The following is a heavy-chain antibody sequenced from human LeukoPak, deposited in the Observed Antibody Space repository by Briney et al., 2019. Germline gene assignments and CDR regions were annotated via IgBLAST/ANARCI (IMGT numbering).Heavy chain of an antibody. D-gene: IGHD3-3*01. CDR1: GFTFSSYA. CDR2: ISYDGSNK. V-gene: IGHV3-30*04. Sequence: GRSLRLSCAASGFTFSSYALHWVGQAPATGLEWVAVISYDGSNKYYADSVKGRFTISRDNSKNTLYLQMNSLRAEDTAVYYCARGVFLEIDYWGQGTLVTVSS. J-gene: IGHJ4*02. CDR3: ARGVFLEIDY.